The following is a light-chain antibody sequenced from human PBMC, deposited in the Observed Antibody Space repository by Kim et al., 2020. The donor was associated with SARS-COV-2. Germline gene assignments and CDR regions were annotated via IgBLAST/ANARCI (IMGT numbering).Light chain of an antibody. Sequence: VTISCTGSSSNIGANNDVHWYQQQFPGPAPKLLIYGNNNRPSGVPDRFSASKSGTSASLAITGLQAEDEADYYCHSYDSSLSGVVFGGGTQLTVL. CDR2: GNN. J-gene: IGLJ2*01. V-gene: IGLV1-40*01. CDR1: SSNIGANND. CDR3: HSYDSSLSGVV.